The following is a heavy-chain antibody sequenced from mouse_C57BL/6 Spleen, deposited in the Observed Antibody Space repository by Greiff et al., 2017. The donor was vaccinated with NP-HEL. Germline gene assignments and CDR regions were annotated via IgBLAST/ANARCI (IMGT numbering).Heavy chain of an antibody. CDR1: GYTFTDYY. J-gene: IGHJ2*01. V-gene: IGHV1-26*01. CDR3: ARGNWGY. Sequence: EAQLQQSGPELVKPGASVKISCKASGYTFTDYYMNWVKQSHGKSLEWIGNINPNNGGTSYNQKFKGKATLTVDKSSSTAYMELRSLTSEDSAVYDCARGNWGYWGQGTTLTVSS. CDR2: INPNNGGT. D-gene: IGHD4-1*01.